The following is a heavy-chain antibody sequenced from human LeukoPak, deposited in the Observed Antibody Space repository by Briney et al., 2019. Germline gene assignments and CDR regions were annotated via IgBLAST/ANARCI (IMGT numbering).Heavy chain of an antibody. V-gene: IGHV3-23*01. CDR2: ISGSGDSA. J-gene: IGHJ4*02. CDR1: GFTFSSYA. CDR3: ANGNY. Sequence: GGSLRLSCAASGFTFSSYAMSWVRQAPGKGLEWVSSISGSGDSAFYADSVKGRFTMSRDNSKDTLYLHMSSLRAKDTAVYYCANGNYWGQGTLVTVSS.